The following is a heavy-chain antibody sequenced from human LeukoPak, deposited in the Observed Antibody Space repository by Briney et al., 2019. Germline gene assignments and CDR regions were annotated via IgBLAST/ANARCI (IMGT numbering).Heavy chain of an antibody. CDR2: INHSGST. V-gene: IGHV4-34*01. CDR3: ARHVVRGVGNWFDP. D-gene: IGHD3-10*02. J-gene: IGHJ5*02. CDR1: GGSFSGYY. Sequence: SQTLSLTCAVYGGSFSGYYWSWIRQPPGKGLEWIGEINHSGSTNYNPSLKSRVTISVDTSKNQFSLKLSSVTAADTAVYYCARHVVRGVGNWFDPWGQGTLVTVSS.